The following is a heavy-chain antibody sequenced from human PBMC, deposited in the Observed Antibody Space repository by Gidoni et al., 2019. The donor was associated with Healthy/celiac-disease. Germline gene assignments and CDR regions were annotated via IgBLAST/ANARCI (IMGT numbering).Heavy chain of an antibody. CDR2: IKQDGSEK. J-gene: IGHJ4*02. Sequence: EVQLVESGGGLVQPGGSLRLSCAASGFTFSSYWMSWVRQAPGKGVEWVANIKQDGSEKYYVDSVKGRFTISRDNAKNSLYLQMNSLRAEDTAVYYCARVGGYVWGSYRYAGREIYFDYWGQGTLVTVSS. V-gene: IGHV3-7*01. CDR1: GFTFSSYW. D-gene: IGHD3-16*02. CDR3: ARVGGYVWGSYRYAGREIYFDY.